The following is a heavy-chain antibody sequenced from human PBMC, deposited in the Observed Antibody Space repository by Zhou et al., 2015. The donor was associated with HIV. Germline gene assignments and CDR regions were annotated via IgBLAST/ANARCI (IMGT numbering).Heavy chain of an antibody. CDR2: ITPILGTA. J-gene: IGHJ2*01. Sequence: QVELVQSGAEMRKPGSSVKVSCKASGGTFSTYTISWVRQAPGQGLEWVGGITPILGTADYAQKFQGRVTITADRSTSTVYMEVRSLTSEDTAVYYCARDRGAARPDWRYFDLWGRGTLVTVSS. CDR3: ARDRGAARPDWRYFDL. V-gene: IGHV1-69*06. D-gene: IGHD6-6*01. CDR1: GGTFSTYT.